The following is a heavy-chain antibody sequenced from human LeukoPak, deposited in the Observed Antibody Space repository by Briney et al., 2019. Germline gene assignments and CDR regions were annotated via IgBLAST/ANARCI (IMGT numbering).Heavy chain of an antibody. Sequence: QPGGSLRLSCAASGFTVSSNYMSWVRQAPGKGLEWVSVTYSGGSTYYADSVKGRFTISRHNSKNTLYLQMNSLRAEDTAVYYCARTTTGSTLRYYYGMDVWGQGTTVTVSS. V-gene: IGHV3-53*04. CDR3: ARTTTGSTLRYYYGMDV. CDR1: GFTVSSNY. D-gene: IGHD1-1*01. CDR2: TYSGGST. J-gene: IGHJ6*02.